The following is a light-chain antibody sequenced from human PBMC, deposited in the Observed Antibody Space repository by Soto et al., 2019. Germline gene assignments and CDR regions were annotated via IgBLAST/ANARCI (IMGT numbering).Light chain of an antibody. Sequence: EIVLTQSPGTLSLPPGERATLSCRASHTISSSYLAWYQQKPGQAPRLLMYGISRRATGIPDRFSGSGSGTDFTLTITRLEPEDFAVYYCQQYGSSGTFGQGTKVDIK. CDR1: HTISSSY. J-gene: IGKJ1*01. CDR2: GIS. V-gene: IGKV3-20*01. CDR3: QQYGSSGT.